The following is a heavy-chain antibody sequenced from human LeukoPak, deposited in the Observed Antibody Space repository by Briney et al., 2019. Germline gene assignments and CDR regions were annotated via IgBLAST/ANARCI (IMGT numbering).Heavy chain of an antibody. CDR1: GGSFSGYY. CDR3: ASSMKQPEGTRYFDL. J-gene: IGHJ2*01. Sequence: PSETLSLTCAVYGGSFSGYYWSWIRQPPGKGLEWIGEINHSGSTNYNPSLKSRVTISVDTSKNQFSLKLSSVTAADTAVYYCASSMKQPEGTRYFDLWGRGTLVTVSS. V-gene: IGHV4-34*01. CDR2: INHSGST. D-gene: IGHD6-13*01.